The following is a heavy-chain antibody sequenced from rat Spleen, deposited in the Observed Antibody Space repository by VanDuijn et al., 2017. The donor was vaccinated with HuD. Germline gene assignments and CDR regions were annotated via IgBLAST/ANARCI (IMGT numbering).Heavy chain of an antibody. Sequence: EVQLQESGPGLVKPSQSLSLTCSLTGHSTTNGYRWNWIRNFPGNKLEWMGYINSAGITLYNPSLKSRISITRDTSKNQFFLQVNSVTTEDTATYYCARSDGTHYYLPFIYWGQGTLVTVSS. CDR1: GHSTTNGYR. CDR3: ARSDGTHYYLPFIY. CDR2: INSAGIT. J-gene: IGHJ3*01. D-gene: IGHD1-12*02. V-gene: IGHV3-3*01.